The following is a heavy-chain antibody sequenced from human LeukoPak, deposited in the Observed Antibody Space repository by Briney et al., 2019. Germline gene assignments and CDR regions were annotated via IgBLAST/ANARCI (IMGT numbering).Heavy chain of an antibody. Sequence: GASVKVSCTASGGTFSSYAISWVRQAPGQGLEWMGGIIPIFGTANYAQKFQGRVTITADESTSTAYMELSSLRSEDTAVYYCARDSSGYYYETDYWGQGTLVTVSS. D-gene: IGHD3-22*01. CDR1: GGTFSSYA. CDR3: ARDSSGYYYETDY. V-gene: IGHV1-69*13. CDR2: IIPIFGTA. J-gene: IGHJ4*02.